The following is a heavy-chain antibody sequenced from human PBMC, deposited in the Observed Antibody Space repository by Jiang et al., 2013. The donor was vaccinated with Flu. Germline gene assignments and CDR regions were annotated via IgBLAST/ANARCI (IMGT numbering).Heavy chain of an antibody. Sequence: LLKPSETLSLTCSVSGGSVRSFYWTWIRQPPGKGLEWITYVVNSGSTNYNPSLKSRVTISVDTSKNQFFLRLSSVTAADTAVYYCARSSSVLGKFAGYGFDIWGRGTLVTVSS. CDR1: GGSVRSFY. D-gene: IGHD3-16*01. CDR2: VVNSGST. CDR3: ARSSSVLGKFAGYGFDI. J-gene: IGHJ3*02. V-gene: IGHV4-59*08.